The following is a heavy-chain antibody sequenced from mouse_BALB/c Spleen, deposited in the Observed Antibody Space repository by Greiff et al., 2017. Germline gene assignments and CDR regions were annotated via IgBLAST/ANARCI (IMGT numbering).Heavy chain of an antibody. Sequence: EVQLQQSGAELVRSGASVKLSCTASGFNIKDYYMHWVKQRPEQGLEWIGWIDPENGDTEYAPKFQGKATMTADTSSNTAYLQLSSLTSEDTAVYYCNAIYYDYDGRSMDYWGQGTSVTVSS. D-gene: IGHD2-4*01. CDR3: NAIYYDYDGRSMDY. J-gene: IGHJ4*01. CDR2: IDPENGDT. CDR1: GFNIKDYY. V-gene: IGHV14-4*02.